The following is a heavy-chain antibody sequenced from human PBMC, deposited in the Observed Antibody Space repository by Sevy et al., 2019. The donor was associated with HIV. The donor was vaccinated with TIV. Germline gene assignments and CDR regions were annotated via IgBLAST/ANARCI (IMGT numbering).Heavy chain of an antibody. CDR2: IIPILGTT. CDR1: GGILKTYG. J-gene: IGHJ4*02. V-gene: IGHV1-69*13. CDR3: ARGGGNGWYYFDY. Sequence: ASVKVSCKASGGILKTYGFSWVRLAPGQGPEWVGGIIPILGTTNYAQKFQDRVTISADEYTKTVHMELRNLRSEDTGVYYCARGGGNGWYYFDYWGQESLVTVSS. D-gene: IGHD6-19*01.